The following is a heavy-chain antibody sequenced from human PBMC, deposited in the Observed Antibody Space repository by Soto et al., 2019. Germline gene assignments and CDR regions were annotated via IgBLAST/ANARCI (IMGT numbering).Heavy chain of an antibody. V-gene: IGHV4-30-4*01. CDR2: IYYSGST. CDR1: GGSISSGDYY. CDR3: ARDIVVVVAAAPAFDI. J-gene: IGHJ3*02. D-gene: IGHD2-15*01. Sequence: PSETLALTCTVSGGSISSGDYYWSWIRQPPGKGLEWIGYIYYSGSTYYNPSLKSRVTISVDTSKNQFSLKLSSVTAADTAVYYCARDIVVVVAAAPAFDIWGQGTMVTGSS.